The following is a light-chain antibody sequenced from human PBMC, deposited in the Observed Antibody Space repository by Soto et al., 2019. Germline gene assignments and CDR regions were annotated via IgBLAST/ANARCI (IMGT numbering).Light chain of an antibody. CDR3: QSYDNSLSVYV. V-gene: IGLV1-40*01. CDR2: GNS. CDR1: SSNIGAHYD. Sequence: QAVVTQPPSVSGAPGQRVTISCTGSSSNIGAHYDVHWYQQLPRTAPKLLIYGNSNRPSGVPDRFSGSKSGTSASLAITGLQAEDEADYYCQSYDNSLSVYVFGTGTKVTVL. J-gene: IGLJ1*01.